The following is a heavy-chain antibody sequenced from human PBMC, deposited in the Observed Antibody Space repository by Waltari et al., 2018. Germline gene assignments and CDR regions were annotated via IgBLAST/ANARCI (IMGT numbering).Heavy chain of an antibody. D-gene: IGHD3-16*01. V-gene: IGHV5-51*01. Sequence: VQLVQSGAEVKKPGESLRISGRDSGYGFDSYWIAWVRQRPGKGLEWMGHIYPGDSDTRYNPSFQGQVTISADKSVTTVYLQWSSLKTSDSGIYYCARRFMTGEGLTLNWLDPWGQGTLVTVSS. CDR2: IYPGDSDT. CDR3: ARRFMTGEGLTLNWLDP. CDR1: GYGFDSYW. J-gene: IGHJ5*02.